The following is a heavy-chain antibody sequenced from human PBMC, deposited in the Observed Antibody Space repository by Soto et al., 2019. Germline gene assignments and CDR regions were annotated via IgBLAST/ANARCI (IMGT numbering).Heavy chain of an antibody. CDR3: ARSAYYYGSGSWGNPEDYLDY. CDR1: GYTFTSYY. CDR2: INPSGGST. V-gene: IGHV1-46*03. Sequence: QVQLVQSGAEVKKPGASVKVSCKASGYTFTSYYMNWVRQAPGQGLEWMGIINPSGGSTSYAQKFQRRVTIARDTSTSTVYLELSSLRSEDTAVYYCARSAYYYGSGSWGNPEDYLDYWGQGTLVTVSS. D-gene: IGHD3-10*01. J-gene: IGHJ4*02.